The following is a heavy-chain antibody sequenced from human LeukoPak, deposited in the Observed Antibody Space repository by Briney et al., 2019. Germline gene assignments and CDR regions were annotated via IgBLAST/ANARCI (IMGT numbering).Heavy chain of an antibody. D-gene: IGHD6-13*01. V-gene: IGHV3-7*01. J-gene: IGHJ1*01. Sequence: PGGSLRLSCAASGFTFSSYWMSWVRQAPGKGLEWVANINQDGSEKYNVDSAKGRFTISRDNAKNSLYPQMDSLRAEDTAVYYCARQLVLQQWGEGTLVSVSS. CDR1: GFTFSSYW. CDR2: INQDGSEK. CDR3: ARQLVLQQ.